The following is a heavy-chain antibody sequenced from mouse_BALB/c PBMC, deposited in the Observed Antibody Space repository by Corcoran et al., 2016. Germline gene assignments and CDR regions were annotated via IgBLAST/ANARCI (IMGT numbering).Heavy chain of an antibody. CDR3: ARIYYDGSSY. V-gene: IGHV8-8*01. CDR1: GFSLSTSGMG. Sequence: QVTLKESGPGILQPSQTLSLTCSFSGFSLSTSGMGVGWIRQPSGKGLEWLAHIWWDDAKYYNTALKSGLTISKDTSKNQVFLKIASVDTAETATYYCARIYYDGSSYWCQGTTLPVSA. CDR2: IWWDDAK. D-gene: IGHD1-1*01. J-gene: IGHJ2*01.